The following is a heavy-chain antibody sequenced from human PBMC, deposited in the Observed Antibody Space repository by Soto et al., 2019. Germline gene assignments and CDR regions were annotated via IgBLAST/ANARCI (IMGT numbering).Heavy chain of an antibody. CDR1: GYSFTSYW. Sequence: GESLKISCKGSGYSFTSYWIGWVRQMPGKGLEWMGIIYPGDSDTIYSPSFQGQGTIEADKSMSTAYLQWSSLKDSDTSMYSCGRGEGLVTAAILFDYWGQGTLVTVSS. CDR2: IYPGDSDT. CDR3: GRGEGLVTAAILFDY. D-gene: IGHD2-2*01. J-gene: IGHJ4*02. V-gene: IGHV5-51*01.